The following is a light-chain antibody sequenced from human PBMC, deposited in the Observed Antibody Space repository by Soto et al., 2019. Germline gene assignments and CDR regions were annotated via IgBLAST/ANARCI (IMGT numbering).Light chain of an antibody. Sequence: EIVLTQSPATLALSPGERATLSCRASQSVSSYLAWYQQKPGQAPRLLIYDTSNRATGIPARFSGSGSGTVFTLTISSLEPEDFAVYYCQQRSSWPLTFGGGTKVEI. CDR3: QQRSSWPLT. V-gene: IGKV3-11*01. J-gene: IGKJ4*01. CDR1: QSVSSY. CDR2: DTS.